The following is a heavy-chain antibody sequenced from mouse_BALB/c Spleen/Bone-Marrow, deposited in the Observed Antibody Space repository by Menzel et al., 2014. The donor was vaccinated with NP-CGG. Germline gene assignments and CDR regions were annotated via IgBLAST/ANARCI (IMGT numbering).Heavy chain of an antibody. CDR3: ARRGLRRGYYFDY. Sequence: QVQLQHPGAELMKPGASAKISCKATGYTFSSYWIEWVKQRPGHGLEWIGEILPGSGSTNYNEKFKGKATFTADTFSNTAYMQLSSLTSEDSAVYYCARRGLRRGYYFDYWGQGTTLTVSS. CDR1: GYTFSSYW. V-gene: IGHV1-9*01. CDR2: ILPGSGST. D-gene: IGHD2-4*01. J-gene: IGHJ2*01.